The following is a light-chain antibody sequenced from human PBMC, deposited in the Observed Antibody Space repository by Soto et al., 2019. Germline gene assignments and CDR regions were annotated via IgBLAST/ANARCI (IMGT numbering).Light chain of an antibody. V-gene: IGKV2-28*01. CDR2: LGS. Sequence: DIVMTQSPLSLPVTPGEPASISCRSSQSLLHSNGYNYLDWYLQKPGQSPQLLIYLGSNRASGVPDRFSGSGSGTDFTLKISRVEAEDVGVYYCMQALQTPWTFGHGTNVDIK. J-gene: IGKJ1*01. CDR1: QSLLHSNGYNY. CDR3: MQALQTPWT.